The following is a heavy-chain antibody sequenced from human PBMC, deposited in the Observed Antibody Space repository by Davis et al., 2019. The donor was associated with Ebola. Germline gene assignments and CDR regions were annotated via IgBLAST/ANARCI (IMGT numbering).Heavy chain of an antibody. CDR1: GFTFSNYN. D-gene: IGHD3-16*01. CDR2: ITSSSGYI. J-gene: IGHJ6*02. V-gene: IGHV3-21*01. CDR3: ARGLKTHWRVGWGMDV. Sequence: GGSLRLSCAASGFTFSNYNMNWVRQAPGKGLEWVSIITSSSGYIYYADSVKGRFIISRDNAKNSLYLQMSSLRAEDTAVYYCARGLKTHWRVGWGMDVWGQGTTVTVSS.